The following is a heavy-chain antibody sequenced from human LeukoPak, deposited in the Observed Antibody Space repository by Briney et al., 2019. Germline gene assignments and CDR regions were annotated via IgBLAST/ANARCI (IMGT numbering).Heavy chain of an antibody. CDR1: GGSFSGYY. D-gene: IGHD5-18*01. Sequence: SETLSLTCAVYGGSFSGYYWSWIRQPPGKGLEWIGEINHSGSTNYNPSLKSRVTISVDTSKNQFSLKLSSVTAAVTAVYYCASGYSYGNGYYYYYMDVWGKGTTVTVSS. J-gene: IGHJ6*03. CDR2: INHSGST. CDR3: ASGYSYGNGYYYYYMDV. V-gene: IGHV4-34*01.